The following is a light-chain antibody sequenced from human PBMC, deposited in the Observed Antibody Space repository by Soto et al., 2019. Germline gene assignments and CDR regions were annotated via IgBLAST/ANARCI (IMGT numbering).Light chain of an antibody. CDR1: SSNIGAGYD. Sequence: QPVLTQPPSVSGAPGQRVTISCTGSSSNIGAGYDVHWYQHLPGTAPKLLVYRNINRPSGVPDRFSGSKSGTSASLAITGLQAEDEADYYCQSYDSSLTGSVFGGGTKVTVL. CDR2: RNI. CDR3: QSYDSSLTGSV. J-gene: IGLJ2*01. V-gene: IGLV1-40*01.